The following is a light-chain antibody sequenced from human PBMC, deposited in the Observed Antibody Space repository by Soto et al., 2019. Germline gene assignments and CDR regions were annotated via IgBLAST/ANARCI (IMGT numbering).Light chain of an antibody. Sequence: DIQMTQSPSTLSASVGDRVTITCRASQSISYWLAWYQQKPGKAPKLLIYKASSLESGVPSRFSGSGSGTEFTLTISSLQPDDFAIYYRQQYNSDPWTFGQGTKVEIK. CDR3: QQYNSDPWT. V-gene: IGKV1-5*03. J-gene: IGKJ1*01. CDR2: KAS. CDR1: QSISYW.